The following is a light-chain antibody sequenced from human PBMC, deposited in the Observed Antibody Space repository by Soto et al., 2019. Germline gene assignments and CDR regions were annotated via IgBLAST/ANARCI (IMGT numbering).Light chain of an antibody. Sequence: DIKMTQSPSSLSASIGDRVTITCQASHDISDYLNWYHQKPGKAPELLIYDASNLQTGFPSRFSGRGSGTNCFLTISGLQPEDIGTYYCQQYDNLICTVGPGTKV. CDR1: HDISDY. J-gene: IGKJ3*01. CDR3: QQYDNLICT. CDR2: DAS. V-gene: IGKV1-33*01.